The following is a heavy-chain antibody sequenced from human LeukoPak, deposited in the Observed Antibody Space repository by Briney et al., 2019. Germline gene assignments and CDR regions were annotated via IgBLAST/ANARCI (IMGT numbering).Heavy chain of an antibody. CDR1: GYTVSSNS. V-gene: IGHV3-53*01. J-gene: IGHJ4*02. CDR3: AREYCSGGSCYRRQYYFDY. D-gene: IGHD2-15*01. Sequence: HPGGSLRLSCAVSGYTVSSNSMSWVRQAPGKGLEWVSILYSGGGTDYADSVKGRFTISRDNSKNTLYLGMNSLRVEDTAVYYCAREYCSGGSCYRRQYYFDYWGQGTLVTVSS. CDR2: LYSGGGT.